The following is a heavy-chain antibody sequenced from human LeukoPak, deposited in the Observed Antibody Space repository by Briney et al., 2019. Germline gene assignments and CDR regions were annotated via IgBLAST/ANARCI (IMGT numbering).Heavy chain of an antibody. CDR1: GFTFSSYE. D-gene: IGHD6-19*01. J-gene: IGHJ4*02. CDR3: ARSLSGIGGFFNY. CDR2: ISSSGSTI. Sequence: PGGSLRLSCAASGFTFSSYEMNWVRQAPGKGLEWVSYISSSGSTIYYADSVNGRFTISRDNAKNSLYLQMNSLRAEDTAVYYCARSLSGIGGFFNYWGQGTLVTVSA. V-gene: IGHV3-48*03.